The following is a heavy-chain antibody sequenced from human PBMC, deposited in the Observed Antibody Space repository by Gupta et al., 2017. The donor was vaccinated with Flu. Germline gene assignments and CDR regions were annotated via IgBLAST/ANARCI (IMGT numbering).Heavy chain of an antibody. CDR2: ISYDGSNK. CDR3: AKVGVRAPFDY. V-gene: IGHV3-30*18. D-gene: IGHD1-26*01. Sequence: WVRQAPGKGLEWVAVISYDGSNKYYADSVEGRFTISRDNSKNTLYLQMNSLRAEDTAVYYCAKVGVRAPFDYWGQGTLVTVSS. J-gene: IGHJ4*02.